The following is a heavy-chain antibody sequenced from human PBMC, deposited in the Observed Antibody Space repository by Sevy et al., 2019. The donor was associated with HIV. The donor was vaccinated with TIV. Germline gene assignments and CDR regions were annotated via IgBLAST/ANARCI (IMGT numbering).Heavy chain of an antibody. D-gene: IGHD5-12*01. CDR3: AREPGGYDYDYGMDV. V-gene: IGHV4-39*02. J-gene: IGHJ6*02. CDR1: GCSITSSNYY. Sequence: SETLSLTCSASGCSITSSNYYWGWIRQPPGKGLEWIGSVYYTGLTYYNPSLKSRVTISVDTSKNQFSLNLNSVTAADTAIYYCAREPGGYDYDYGMDVWGQGTTVTVSS. CDR2: VYYTGLT.